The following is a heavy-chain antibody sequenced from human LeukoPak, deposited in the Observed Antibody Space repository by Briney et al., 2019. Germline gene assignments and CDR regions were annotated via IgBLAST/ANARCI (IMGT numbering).Heavy chain of an antibody. CDR1: GYTFTGYY. CDR2: INPNSGGT. J-gene: IGHJ3*02. Sequence: ASVKVSCKASGYTFTGYYMHWVRQAPGQGLEWMGRINPNSGGTNYAQKFQGRVTMTRDTSISTAYMELSRLRSDDTAVYYCALIVGATFAFDIWGQGTVVTVSS. CDR3: ALIVGATFAFDI. D-gene: IGHD1-26*01. V-gene: IGHV1-2*06.